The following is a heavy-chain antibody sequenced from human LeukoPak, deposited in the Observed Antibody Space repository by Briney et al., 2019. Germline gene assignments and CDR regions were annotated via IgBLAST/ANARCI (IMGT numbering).Heavy chain of an antibody. Sequence: GGSLRLSCAASGFTFSSYWMSWVRQAPGKGLEWVANIKQDGSEKYYVDSVKGRFTISRDNAKNSLYLQMNSLRAEDTAVYYCARVPPPPYDFWSGYYNDYYYYYMDVWGKGTTVTVSS. CDR3: ARVPPPPYDFWSGYYNDYYYYYMDV. CDR2: IKQDGSEK. D-gene: IGHD3-3*01. V-gene: IGHV3-7*01. CDR1: GFTFSSYW. J-gene: IGHJ6*03.